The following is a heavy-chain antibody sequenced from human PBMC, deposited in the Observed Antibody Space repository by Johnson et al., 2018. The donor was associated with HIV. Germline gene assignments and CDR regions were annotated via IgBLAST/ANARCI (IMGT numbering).Heavy chain of an antibody. Sequence: QVQLVESGGGLVKPGGSLSLSCAASGFSFSDYYMRWIRQAPGKGPEWVSYISSSGSTVYYADSVKGRFTISRDNAKNSLYLQMNSLRAEDTAVYYCATRDPTHRPGVFDIWGQGTMVTVSS. CDR3: ATRDPTHRPGVFDI. J-gene: IGHJ3*02. V-gene: IGHV3-11*04. CDR2: ISSSGSTV. D-gene: IGHD1-14*01. CDR1: GFSFSDYY.